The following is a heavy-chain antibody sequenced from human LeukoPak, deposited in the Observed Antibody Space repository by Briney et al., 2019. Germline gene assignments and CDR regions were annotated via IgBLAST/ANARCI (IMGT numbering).Heavy chain of an antibody. Sequence: PGGSLRFSCAASGFIFRNFGFHWVRKAPGKGLEWVANIKQDGSEKQYVDSVKGRFAISRDNAKKSLYLQINTLRAEDTAVYYCVRGPHIAATSYWGQGTLVTVSS. V-gene: IGHV3-7*03. CDR2: IKQDGSEK. CDR1: GFIFRNFG. D-gene: IGHD6-25*01. J-gene: IGHJ4*02. CDR3: VRGPHIAATSY.